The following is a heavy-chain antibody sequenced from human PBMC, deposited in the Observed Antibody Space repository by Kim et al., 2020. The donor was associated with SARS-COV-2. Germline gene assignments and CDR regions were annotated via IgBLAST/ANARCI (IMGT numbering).Heavy chain of an antibody. V-gene: IGHV4-31*03. CDR1: GGSISSGGYY. Sequence: SETLSLTCTVSGGSISSGGYYWSWIRQHPGKGLEWIGYIYYSGSTYYNPSLKSRVTISVDTSKNQFSLKLSSVTAADTAVYYCARHPAARYCSSTSCLGYYYYGMDVWGQGTTVTVSS. CDR2: IYYSGST. J-gene: IGHJ6*02. CDR3: ARHPAARYCSSTSCLGYYYYGMDV. D-gene: IGHD2-2*01.